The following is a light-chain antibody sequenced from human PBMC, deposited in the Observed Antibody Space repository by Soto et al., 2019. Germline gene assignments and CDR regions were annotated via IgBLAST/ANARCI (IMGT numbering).Light chain of an antibody. CDR1: QSVSSY. CDR2: GSS. Sequence: EIVLTQSPGTLSLSPGEKATLSCRASQSVSSYLAWYQQKPGQAPRLLIYGSSTRLTGIPDRLSGVGSGTDFTVTISRLDPEDFAVYNCQQYNNSPRTCGQGTEVEIK. J-gene: IGKJ1*01. CDR3: QQYNNSPRT. V-gene: IGKV3-20*01.